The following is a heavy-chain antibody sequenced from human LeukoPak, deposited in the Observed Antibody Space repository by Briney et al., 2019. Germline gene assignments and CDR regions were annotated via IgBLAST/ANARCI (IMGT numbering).Heavy chain of an antibody. D-gene: IGHD3-10*01. CDR1: GFSLSSDYY. J-gene: IGHJ5*02. Sequence: PSETLSLTCTVSGFSLSSDYYWGWIRQPPGKGLEWLGSVSHSGITYYNSSLNSRVTISVDTSKNQFSLKVNSVTAADTAVYYCARLVIPWGQGILVTVSS. CDR2: VSHSGIT. CDR3: ARLVIP. V-gene: IGHV4-38-2*02.